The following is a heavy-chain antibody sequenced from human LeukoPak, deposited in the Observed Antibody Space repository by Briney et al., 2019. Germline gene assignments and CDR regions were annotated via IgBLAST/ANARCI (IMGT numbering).Heavy chain of an antibody. CDR2: IYHGGST. CDR3: AREYYDILTGSTWFDP. V-gene: IGHV4-30-2*01. J-gene: IGHJ5*02. D-gene: IGHD3-9*01. Sequence: SQTLSLTCAVSGGSISSGGYSWSWIRQPPGKGLEWIGYIYHGGSTHYNPSLKSRVTISVDRPKNQFSLELRSVTAADTAVYYCAREYYDILTGSTWFDPWGQGTLVTVSS. CDR1: GGSISSGGYS.